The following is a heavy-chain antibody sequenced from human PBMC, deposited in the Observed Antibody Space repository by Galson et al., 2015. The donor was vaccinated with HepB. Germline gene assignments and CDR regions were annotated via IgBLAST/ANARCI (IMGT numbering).Heavy chain of an antibody. CDR2: IHFGGST. Sequence: SETLSLTCNVSSGSISGYYWSWIRQSPAEGLTWIGYIHFGGSTHYNPSLKSRVSMAVDTAKKQFSLRLSSLTAADTAVYFCARQMLGGYTSDNQGRHYHFYGMDVWGQGTTVTVSS. CDR1: SGSISGYY. J-gene: IGHJ6*02. V-gene: IGHV4-59*08. D-gene: IGHD5-18*01. CDR3: ARQMLGGYTSDNQGRHYHFYGMDV.